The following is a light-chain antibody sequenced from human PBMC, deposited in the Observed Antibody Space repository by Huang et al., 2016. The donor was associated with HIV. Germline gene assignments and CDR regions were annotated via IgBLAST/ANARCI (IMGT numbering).Light chain of an antibody. Sequence: IQLTQSPSSLSASVGDRLTIACRASKGIGTVLAWYQQKPGKAPKLLIEAASPLQRGVPSRFSGGGSGTNFTRTISSLQPEDFATYYCQQLNSYPLTFGGGTEVEIK. J-gene: IGKJ4*01. CDR3: QQLNSYPLT. V-gene: IGKV1-9*01. CDR1: KGIGTV. CDR2: AAS.